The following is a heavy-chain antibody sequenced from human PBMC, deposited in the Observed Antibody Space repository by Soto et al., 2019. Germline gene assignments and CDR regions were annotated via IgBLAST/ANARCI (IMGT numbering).Heavy chain of an antibody. CDR1: GFTFSSYA. J-gene: IGHJ4*02. CDR2: ISGSGGST. D-gene: IGHD2-15*01. V-gene: IGHV3-23*01. Sequence: GGSLRLSCAASGFTFSSYAMSWVRQAPGKGLEWVSAISGSGGSTYYADSVKGRFTISRDNSKNTLYLQMNGLRAEDTAVYYCAKDLDGYCSGGSCYFRPWYFDYWGQGTLVTVSS. CDR3: AKDLDGYCSGGSCYFRPWYFDY.